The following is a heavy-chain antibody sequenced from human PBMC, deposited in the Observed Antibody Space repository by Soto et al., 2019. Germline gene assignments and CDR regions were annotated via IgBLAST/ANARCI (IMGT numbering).Heavy chain of an antibody. D-gene: IGHD5-18*01. J-gene: IGHJ4*02. CDR3: ARVRGYSHGYWEY. CDR2: ITAYNGNT. CDR1: GYTFTSYG. Sequence: QVQLVQSGAEVKKPGASLKVSCKASGYTFTSYGITWVRQAPGQGLEWMGWITAYNGNTNYSQNLEGRVTMTTDTSTRTAYMEMRSPTSDDTAVYYWARVRGYSHGYWEYWGQGALVTVSS. V-gene: IGHV1-18*01.